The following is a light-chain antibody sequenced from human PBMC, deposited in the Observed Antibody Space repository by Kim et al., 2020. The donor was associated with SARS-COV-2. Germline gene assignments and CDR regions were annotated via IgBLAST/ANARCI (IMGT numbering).Light chain of an antibody. V-gene: IGKV1-9*01. J-gene: IGKJ2*01. Sequence: DIQLTQSPSFLSASVRDRVTITCLASQGISSYLAWYQQKPGKAPKLLIYAASTLQSGVPSRFSGSGSGTEFTLTISSLQPEDFATYYCQQLNSYPRTFGQGTKLEI. CDR3: QQLNSYPRT. CDR1: QGISSY. CDR2: AAS.